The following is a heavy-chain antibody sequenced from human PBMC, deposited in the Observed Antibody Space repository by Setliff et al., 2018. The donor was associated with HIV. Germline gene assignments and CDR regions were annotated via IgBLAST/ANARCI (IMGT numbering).Heavy chain of an antibody. CDR2: ISVGKGNT. V-gene: IGHV1-18*01. D-gene: IGHD2-21*01. CDR3: ARDRTFRTTRVFDY. Sequence: ASVKVSCKASGYILGSYDISWVRQAPGQGLEWVGWISVGKGNTNYAQSLQGRVTMTTDTSTNTAHLEVRSLRSDDTAVYYCARDRTFRTTRVFDYWGQGTLVT. CDR1: GYILGSYD. J-gene: IGHJ4*02.